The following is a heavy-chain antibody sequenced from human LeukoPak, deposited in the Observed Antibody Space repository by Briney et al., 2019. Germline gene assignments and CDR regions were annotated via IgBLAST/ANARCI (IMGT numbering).Heavy chain of an antibody. CDR3: ARVPPPGYCSSTSCYTNYYYMDV. D-gene: IGHD2-2*02. Sequence: ASVKVSCKASGYTFTSYGISWVRQAPGQGVEWMGWISAYNGNTNYAQKLQGRVTMTTDTSTSTANMELRSLRSDDTAVYYCARVPPPGYCSSTSCYTNYYYMDVWGKGTTVTVSS. CDR2: ISAYNGNT. V-gene: IGHV1-18*01. CDR1: GYTFTSYG. J-gene: IGHJ6*03.